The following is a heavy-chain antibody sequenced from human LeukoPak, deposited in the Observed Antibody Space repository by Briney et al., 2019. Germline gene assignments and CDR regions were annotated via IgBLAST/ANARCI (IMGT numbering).Heavy chain of an antibody. CDR2: IIPIFGTA. CDR3: ARVLGGYGSSFDI. J-gene: IGHJ3*02. D-gene: IGHD3-10*01. CDR1: GGTFSSYA. Sequence: SVQVSCKASGGTFSSYAISWVRQAPGQGLEWMGGIIPIFGTANYAQKFQGRVTITADESTSTAYMELSSLRSEDTAVYYCARVLGGYGSSFDIWGQGTMVTVSS. V-gene: IGHV1-69*13.